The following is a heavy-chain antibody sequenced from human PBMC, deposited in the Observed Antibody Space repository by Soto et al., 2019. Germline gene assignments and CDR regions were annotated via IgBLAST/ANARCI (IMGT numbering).Heavy chain of an antibody. J-gene: IGHJ6*02. D-gene: IGHD4-17*01. CDR2: SSYGGSNK. CDR1: GFTFSAFG. V-gene: IGHV3-30*18. CDR3: AKGPLRFPDYGHSADYSSGMDV. Sequence: QMKLVESGGGVVQPGTSLRLSCVASGFTFSAFGMHWVRQAPGKGLEWVAISSYGGSNKYYGDSVQGRFTSSRDNSRDTLYLQMNSLRDEDTAVYYCAKGPLRFPDYGHSADYSSGMDVWGQGTTVTVSS.